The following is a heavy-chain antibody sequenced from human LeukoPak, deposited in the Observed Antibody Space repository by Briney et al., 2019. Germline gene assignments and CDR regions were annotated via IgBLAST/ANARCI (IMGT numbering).Heavy chain of an antibody. D-gene: IGHD1-1*01. CDR2: IYYSGST. J-gene: IGHJ4*02. CDR3: ARLQEWNGSLDY. CDR1: GGSISSSSYY. V-gene: IGHV4-39*01. Sequence: PSETLSLTCSVSGGSISSSSYYWGWIRQPPGKGLEWIGSIYYSGSTYYNPSLKSRVTISVDTSKNQFSLKLSSVTAADTAVYYCARLQEWNGSLDYWGQGTLVTVSS.